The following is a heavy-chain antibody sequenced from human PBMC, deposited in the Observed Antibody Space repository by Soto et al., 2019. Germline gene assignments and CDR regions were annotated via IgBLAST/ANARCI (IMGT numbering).Heavy chain of an antibody. CDR1: GASISSSNYY. V-gene: IGHV4-39*02. J-gene: IGHJ6*02. D-gene: IGHD3-10*01. CDR2: IYYSGNT. CDR3: ATTLWPLYYYGMDV. Sequence: SETLSLTCTVSGASISSSNYYWGWIRQPPGKGLEWIGSIYYSGNTYYNPSLKSRVTISVDTSKNHFSLRLSSVTAADTAVYYCATTLWPLYYYGMDVWGQGTTVTVSS.